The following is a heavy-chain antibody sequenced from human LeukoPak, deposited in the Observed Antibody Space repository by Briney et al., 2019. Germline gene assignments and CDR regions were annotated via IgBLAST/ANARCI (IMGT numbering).Heavy chain of an antibody. CDR1: GFTFSGSA. Sequence: GGSLRLSCAASGFTFSGSAMHWVRQASGKGLEWVGRIRSKANSYATAYAASVKGRFTISRDDSKNTAYLQMNSLKTEDTAVYYCTRHKFQDSSGYWSRDQFDYWGQGTLVTVSS. V-gene: IGHV3-73*01. J-gene: IGHJ4*02. D-gene: IGHD3-22*01. CDR2: IRSKANSYAT. CDR3: TRHKFQDSSGYWSRDQFDY.